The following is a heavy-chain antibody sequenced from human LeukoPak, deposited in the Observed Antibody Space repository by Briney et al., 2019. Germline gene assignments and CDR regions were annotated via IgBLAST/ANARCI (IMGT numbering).Heavy chain of an antibody. CDR1: GFTFSSYG. V-gene: IGHV3-30*02. CDR3: AKDRWQLRGIALDY. D-gene: IGHD4-23*01. CDR2: IRNDGNNQ. J-gene: IGHJ4*02. Sequence: GGSLRLSCAASGFTFSSYGMHWVRQAPGKGLEWVAFIRNDGNNQYYVDSVKGRFTISRDNSKNTLYLQMNSLRVEDTALYYCAKDRWQLRGIALDYWGQGTLVTVSS.